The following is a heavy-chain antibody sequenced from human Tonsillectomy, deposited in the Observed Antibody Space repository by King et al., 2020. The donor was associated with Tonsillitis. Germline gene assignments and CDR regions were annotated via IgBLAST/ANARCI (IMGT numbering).Heavy chain of an antibody. CDR1: GYTFTGYY. D-gene: IGHD6-13*01. CDR3: AREPYSSSWDDAFDI. Sequence: VQLVQSGAEVKKPGASVKVSCKASGYTFTGYYMHWVRQAPGQGLEWMGWINPNSGGTNYAQKFKGRVTMTRDTSISTAYMELSRLRSDDTAVYYCAREPYSSSWDDAFDIWGQGTMVTVSS. J-gene: IGHJ3*02. CDR2: INPNSGGT. V-gene: IGHV1-2*02.